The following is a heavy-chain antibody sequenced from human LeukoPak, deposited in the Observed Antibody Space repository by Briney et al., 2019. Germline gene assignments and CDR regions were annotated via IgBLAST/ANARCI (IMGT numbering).Heavy chain of an antibody. D-gene: IGHD3-16*01. J-gene: IGHJ4*02. Sequence: GESLKISCKGSGYTFTTYWIGWVRQMPGKGLEWMGFIYPGDSDTRYSPSFQGHVTISADKSTTTAYLQWSSLKASDTAVYYCAKGHADSPMARGGFAFDYWGQGTLVTVSS. CDR2: IYPGDSDT. V-gene: IGHV5-51*01. CDR1: GYTFTTYW. CDR3: AKGHADSPMARGGFAFDY.